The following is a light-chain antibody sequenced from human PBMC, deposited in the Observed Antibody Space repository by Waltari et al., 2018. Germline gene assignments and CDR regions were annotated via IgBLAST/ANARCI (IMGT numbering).Light chain of an antibody. CDR1: ILGNKY. J-gene: IGLJ3*02. V-gene: IGLV3-1*01. CDR2: QDT. CDR3: QALGTGAWV. Sequence: SYELTQPPSVSVSPGQTASITCSGDILGNKYASWYQQKPGQSPLLVIYQDTKRPSGIPERFSGSKSGNAATLTVSGTQAMDEADYYCQALGTGAWVVGGGTKLTIL.